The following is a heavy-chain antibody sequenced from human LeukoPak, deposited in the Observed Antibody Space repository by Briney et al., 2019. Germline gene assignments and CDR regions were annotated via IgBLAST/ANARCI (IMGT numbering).Heavy chain of an antibody. CDR3: ARDRDSDSSSSYFDY. CDR1: GGSFSSYY. J-gene: IGHJ4*02. CDR2: IYTSGST. D-gene: IGHD6-6*01. Sequence: SETLSLTCTASGGSFSSYYWSWIRQPAGKGLEWIARIYTSGSTNYNPSLKSRVTISVDTSKNQFSLKLSSVTAADTAVYYCARDRDSDSSSSYFDYWGQGTLVTVSS. V-gene: IGHV4-4*07.